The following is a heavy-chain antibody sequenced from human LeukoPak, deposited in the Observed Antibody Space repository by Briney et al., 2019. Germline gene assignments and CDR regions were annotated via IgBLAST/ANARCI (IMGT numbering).Heavy chain of an antibody. J-gene: IGHJ4*02. V-gene: IGHV4-39*01. Sequence: SETLSLTCTVSGDAIDSGDYYWGWIRQPPGGGLECIASIDYSGYTYYNPSLKSRVTISVDTSKNQFSLKLSSVTAADTAVYYCARRGRRSGWYWGRKHVFDYWGQGTLVTVSS. D-gene: IGHD6-19*01. CDR2: IDYSGYT. CDR1: GDAIDSGDYY. CDR3: ARRGRRSGWYWGRKHVFDY.